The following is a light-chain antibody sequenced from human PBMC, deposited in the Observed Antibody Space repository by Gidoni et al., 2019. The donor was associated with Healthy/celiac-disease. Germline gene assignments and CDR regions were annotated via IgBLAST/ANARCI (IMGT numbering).Light chain of an antibody. V-gene: IGLV2-14*03. CDR3: SSYTSSSTWV. J-gene: IGLJ3*02. CDR2: DVS. CDR1: SSDVGGYSY. Sequence: QSALTQPASVSASPGQSITISCTGTSSDVGGYSYVSWYQQHPGKAPKLMIYDVSNRPSGVSKRFSGSKSGNTTSLTISGLQAEDEADYYCSSYTSSSTWVFGGGTKLTVL.